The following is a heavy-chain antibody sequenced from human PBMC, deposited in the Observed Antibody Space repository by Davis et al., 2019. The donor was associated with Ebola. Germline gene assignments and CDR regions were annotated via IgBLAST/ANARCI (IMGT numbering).Heavy chain of an antibody. CDR2: ISYDGSNK. J-gene: IGHJ6*02. CDR1: GFTFSSYG. D-gene: IGHD3-10*01. CDR3: VRESVYYYGSGSYSYGMDV. Sequence: GGSLRLSCAASGFTFSSYGMHWVRQAPGKGLEWVAVISYDGSNKYYADSVKGRFTISRDNSKNTLYLQMNSLRADDTAVYYCVRESVYYYGSGSYSYGMDVWGQGTTVTVSS. V-gene: IGHV3-30*19.